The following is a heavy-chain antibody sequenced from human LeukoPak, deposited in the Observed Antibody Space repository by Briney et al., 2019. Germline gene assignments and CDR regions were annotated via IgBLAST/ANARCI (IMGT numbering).Heavy chain of an antibody. CDR2: IVGSGGST. V-gene: IGHV3-23*01. J-gene: IGHJ4*02. CDR3: AKRDSSGWYYFDY. CDR1: GFTFSSYA. D-gene: IGHD6-19*01. Sequence: GSLRLSCVASGFTFSSYAMSWVRQAPGKGLEWVSAIVGSGGSTFYADSVKGRFTISRDSSKNTLYLQMNSLRAEDTAVYYCAKRDSSGWYYFDYWGQGTLVTVSS.